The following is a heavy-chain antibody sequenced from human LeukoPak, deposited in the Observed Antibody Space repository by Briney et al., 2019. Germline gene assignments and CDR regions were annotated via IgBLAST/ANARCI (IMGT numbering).Heavy chain of an antibody. CDR3: ARTRTLPIAGGFDT. Sequence: GGSLRLSCSTSGFTFSTYPMHWVRQAPGKGLEWVAVTSLDGSDQYYADSVKGRFTISRENAKNTLYLQMNSLRAEDTAVYYCARTRTLPIAGGFDTWGQGSLVTVSS. J-gene: IGHJ5*02. CDR1: GFTFSTYP. V-gene: IGHV3-30-3*01. D-gene: IGHD3-16*01. CDR2: TSLDGSDQ.